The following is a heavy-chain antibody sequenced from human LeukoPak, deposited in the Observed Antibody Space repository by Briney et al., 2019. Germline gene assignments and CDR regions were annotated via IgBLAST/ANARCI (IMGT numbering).Heavy chain of an antibody. D-gene: IGHD2-21*01. V-gene: IGHV3-74*01. CDR3: ARGGFGIVVVSAIDY. Sequence: GGSLRLSCAASGFTFRNYWMHWVRQAPGKGLVWVSRISSDGSSTTYADSVKGRFTMSRDNAKNTLYLQMNSLRAEDTAVYYCARGGFGIVVVSAIDYWGQGTLVTVSS. CDR2: ISSDGSST. J-gene: IGHJ4*02. CDR1: GFTFRNYW.